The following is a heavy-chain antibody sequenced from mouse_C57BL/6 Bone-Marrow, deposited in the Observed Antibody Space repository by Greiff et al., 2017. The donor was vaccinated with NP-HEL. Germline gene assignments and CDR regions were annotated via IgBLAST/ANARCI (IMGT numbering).Heavy chain of an antibody. J-gene: IGHJ4*01. D-gene: IGHD1-1*01. CDR1: GFNIKNTN. CDR3: ARSYYGSTYAMDY. Sequence: EVKLQESVAELVRPGASVKLSCTASGFNIKNTNMHWVKQRPEQGLEWIGRIDPANGNTKYAPKFQGKATITAETSSNTAYLQLSSLTSEDTAIYYCARSYYGSTYAMDYWGQGTSVTVSS. V-gene: IGHV14-3*01. CDR2: IDPANGNT.